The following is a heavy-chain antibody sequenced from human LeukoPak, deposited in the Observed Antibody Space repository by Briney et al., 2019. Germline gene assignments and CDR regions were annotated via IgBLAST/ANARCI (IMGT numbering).Heavy chain of an antibody. CDR2: ISGSGVST. Sequence: PGGSLRLSCAASGFSFSSYAMTWVRQAPGKGLEWVSAISGSGVSTYYADSVKGRFTISRDNSKNTLYLQMNSLRAEDTAVYYCAKDRIVGAFNAEFAYWGQGTLVTVSS. D-gene: IGHD1-26*01. CDR1: GFSFSSYA. J-gene: IGHJ4*02. CDR3: AKDRIVGAFNAEFAY. V-gene: IGHV3-23*01.